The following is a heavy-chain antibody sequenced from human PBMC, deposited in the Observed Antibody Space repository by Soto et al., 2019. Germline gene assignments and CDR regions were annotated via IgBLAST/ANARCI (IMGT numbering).Heavy chain of an antibody. CDR1: GDTFSRFT. J-gene: IGHJ4*02. D-gene: IGHD3-10*01. CDR2: IIPMLGMS. V-gene: IGHV1-69*02. Sequence: QVQLVQSGAEVTKPGSSVTVSCTASGDTFSRFTLSWVRQAPGQGLKWMGRIIPMLGMSNSALKFQGRVTITADKSTNKVYMHLNSLRSDDTAMYYCATSYGSGSAHFDSWGQGTLVTVSS. CDR3: ATSYGSGSAHFDS.